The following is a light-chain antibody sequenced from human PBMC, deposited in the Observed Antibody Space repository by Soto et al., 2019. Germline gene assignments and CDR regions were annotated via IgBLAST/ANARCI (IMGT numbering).Light chain of an antibody. CDR3: QQYGSSPWT. CDR2: GAS. CDR1: QSVSSSY. V-gene: IGKV3-20*01. Sequence: ELTQSRSTLSLSPGERATLSCRASQSVSSSYLAWDQQKPGQSPRPLIYGASSRAIGIPDRFSGSGSGTDFTLTISRLEPEDFAVYYCQQYGSSPWTFGQGTKVDI. J-gene: IGKJ1*01.